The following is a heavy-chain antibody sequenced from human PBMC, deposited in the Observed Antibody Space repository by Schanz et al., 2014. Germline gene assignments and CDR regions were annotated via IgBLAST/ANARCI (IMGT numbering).Heavy chain of an antibody. CDR2: IKSNTDGGTT. D-gene: IGHD2-2*02. V-gene: IGHV3-15*01. J-gene: IGHJ5*02. Sequence: ESGGGLVKPGGSLRLSCVVSGFTFTNAWMSWVRPAPGKGLEWVGRIKSNTDGGTTDYATPVKGRFTISRDDSKNTLYLQMNSLKSEDTAVYYCTSMATIPRNWFDPWGQGTLVTVSS. CDR1: GFTFTNAW. CDR3: TSMATIPRNWFDP.